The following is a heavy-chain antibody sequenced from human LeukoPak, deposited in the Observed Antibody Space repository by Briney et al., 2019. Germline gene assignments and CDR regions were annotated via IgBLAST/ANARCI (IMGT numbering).Heavy chain of an antibody. V-gene: IGHV1-2*02. D-gene: IGHD4/OR15-4a*01. CDR3: ARGYEYGWYDP. Sequence: GASVKVSCKASAYTFTDTDYYLHWLRQAPGQGVEWMGWINPKTGATNYAQKFQGRVTMTRETSITTGNMELSSLRSDDTAMYYCARGYEYGWYDPWGQGTLVTVSS. CDR1: AYTFTDTDYY. J-gene: IGHJ5*02. CDR2: INPKTGAT.